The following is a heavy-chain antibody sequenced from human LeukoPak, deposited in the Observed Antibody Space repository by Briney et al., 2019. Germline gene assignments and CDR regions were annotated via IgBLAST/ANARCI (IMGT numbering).Heavy chain of an antibody. V-gene: IGHV3-30*04. D-gene: IGHD4-11*01. Sequence: PGGSLRLSCAASGFTFSSYAMHWVRQAPGKGLEWVAVISCDGSNKYYADSVKGRFTISRDNSKNTLYLQMNSLRAEDTAVYYCAREGLTTVTYFFGYYMDVWGKGTTVTVSS. J-gene: IGHJ6*03. CDR2: ISCDGSNK. CDR1: GFTFSSYA. CDR3: AREGLTTVTYFFGYYMDV.